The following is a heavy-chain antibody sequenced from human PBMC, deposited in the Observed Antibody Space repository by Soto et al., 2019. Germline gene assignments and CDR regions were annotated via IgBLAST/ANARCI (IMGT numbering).Heavy chain of an antibody. D-gene: IGHD3-22*01. V-gene: IGHV3-21*01. CDR3: ARVPNYYDSSGWDYYYMDV. Sequence: GGSLRLSCAASGFTFSSYSMNWVRQAPGKGLEWVSSISSSSSYIYYADSVKGRFTISRDNAKNSLDLQMNSLRAEDTAVYYCARVPNYYDSSGWDYYYMDVWGKGTTVTVSS. CDR2: ISSSSSYI. J-gene: IGHJ6*03. CDR1: GFTFSSYS.